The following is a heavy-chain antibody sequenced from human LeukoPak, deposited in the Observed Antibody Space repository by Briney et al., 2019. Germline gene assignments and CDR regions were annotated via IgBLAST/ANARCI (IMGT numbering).Heavy chain of an antibody. Sequence: PSETLSLTCTVSGDSISSSSYYWGWIRQPPGKELEWIGSIYYSGSTYYNPSLNSRVTISVDTSKNQFSLKLSSVTAADTAVYYCATDYLGGKPDAFDIWGQGTMVTVSS. CDR2: IYYSGST. V-gene: IGHV4-39*07. CDR3: ATDYLGGKPDAFDI. CDR1: GDSISSSSYY. D-gene: IGHD4-23*01. J-gene: IGHJ3*02.